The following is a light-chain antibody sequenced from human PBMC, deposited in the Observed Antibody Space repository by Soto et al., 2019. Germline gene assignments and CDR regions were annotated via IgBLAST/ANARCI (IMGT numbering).Light chain of an antibody. CDR3: QQYGISLWT. CDR1: QSVSSSY. Sequence: EIVLTQSPGTLSLSPGERATLSCRASQSVSSSYLAWYQQKPGQAPRLLIYGASSRATGIPDRFSGSGSGTDFTLTISRLEPEDFAVYYCQQYGISLWTFGQGTK. J-gene: IGKJ1*01. CDR2: GAS. V-gene: IGKV3-20*01.